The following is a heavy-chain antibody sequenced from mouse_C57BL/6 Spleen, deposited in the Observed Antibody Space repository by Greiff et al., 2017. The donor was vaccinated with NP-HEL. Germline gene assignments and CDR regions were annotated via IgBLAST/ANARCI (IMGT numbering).Heavy chain of an antibody. CDR3: ARYYGYGYFDV. D-gene: IGHD1-1*02. CDR1: GYTFTSYW. Sequence: QVQLKQPGAELVKPGASVKLSCKASGYTFTSYWMHWVKQRPGQGLEWIGMIHPNSGSTNYNEKFKSKATLTVDKSSSTAYMQLSSLTSEDSAVYYCARYYGYGYFDVWGTGTTVTVSS. CDR2: IHPNSGST. V-gene: IGHV1-64*01. J-gene: IGHJ1*03.